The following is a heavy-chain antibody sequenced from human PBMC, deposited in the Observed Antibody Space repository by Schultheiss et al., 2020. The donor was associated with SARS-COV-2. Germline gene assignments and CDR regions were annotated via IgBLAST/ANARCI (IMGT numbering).Heavy chain of an antibody. CDR2: IIPIFDTA. CDR3: ARDLGDGYKL. D-gene: IGHD5-24*01. CDR1: GGTFSSYA. V-gene: IGHV1-69*13. Sequence: SVKVSCKASGGTFSSYAISWVRQAPGQGLGWMGGIIPIFDTANYAQKFQGRVTITADESTSTAYMELSSLRAEDTAVYYCARDLGDGYKLWGQGTLVTVSS. J-gene: IGHJ4*02.